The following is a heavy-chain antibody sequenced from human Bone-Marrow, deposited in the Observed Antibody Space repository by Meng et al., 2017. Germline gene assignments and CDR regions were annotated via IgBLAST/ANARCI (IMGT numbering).Heavy chain of an antibody. CDR2: INPKSGDT. V-gene: IGHV1-2*06. Sequence: QVEVVQSGAEVKKPVASVKVSCKASGYTFPDYWLHWVRRAPGQGLEWMGRINPKSGDTHYAQRFQGRVTMTGDTSISTAYMELSGLRSDDTAMYYCARDEDISAAGKLFGDYWGQGTLVTVSS. CDR3: ARDEDISAAGKLFGDY. J-gene: IGHJ4*02. D-gene: IGHD6-13*01. CDR1: GYTFPDYW.